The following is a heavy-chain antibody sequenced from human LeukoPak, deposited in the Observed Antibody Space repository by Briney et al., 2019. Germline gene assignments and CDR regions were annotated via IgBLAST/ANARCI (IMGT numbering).Heavy chain of an antibody. CDR3: AKDRGSGSSGYYLLXAFDI. CDR1: GFTFSSYA. CDR2: ISGSGGST. D-gene: IGHD3-22*01. Sequence: GRSLRLSCAASGFTFSSYAMSWVRQAPGKGLEWVSAISGSGGSTYYADSVKGRFTISRDNSKNTLYLQMNSLRAEDTAVYYCAKDRGSGSSGYYLLXAFDIWGQGTMVTVS. J-gene: IGHJ3*02. V-gene: IGHV3-23*01.